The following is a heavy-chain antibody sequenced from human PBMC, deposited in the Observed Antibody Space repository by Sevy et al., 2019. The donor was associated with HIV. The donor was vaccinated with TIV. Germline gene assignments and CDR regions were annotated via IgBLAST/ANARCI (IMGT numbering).Heavy chain of an antibody. V-gene: IGHV3-11*01. J-gene: IGHJ6*02. Sequence: GGSLRLSCAASGFTFSDYYMSWIRQAPGKGLEWVSYISSSGSTIYYADSVKGRFTISRDNAKNSLYLQMNSLRAEDTAVYYCARHINYDILTGYHGMDVWAKGPRSPSP. CDR1: GFTFSDYY. CDR3: ARHINYDILTGYHGMDV. CDR2: ISSSGSTI. D-gene: IGHD3-9*01.